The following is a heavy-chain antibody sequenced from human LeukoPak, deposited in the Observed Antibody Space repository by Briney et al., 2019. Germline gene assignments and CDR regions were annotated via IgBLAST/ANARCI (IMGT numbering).Heavy chain of an antibody. CDR3: ARGTHDYGDVPLDY. CDR2: ISYDGSNK. Sequence: GGSLRLSCAASGFTFSSYAMHWVRQAPGKGLEWVAVISYDGSNKYYADSVKGRFTISRDSSKNTLYLQMNSLRAEDTAVYYCARGTHDYGDVPLDYWGQGTLVTVSS. CDR1: GFTFSSYA. V-gene: IGHV3-30-3*01. J-gene: IGHJ4*02. D-gene: IGHD4-17*01.